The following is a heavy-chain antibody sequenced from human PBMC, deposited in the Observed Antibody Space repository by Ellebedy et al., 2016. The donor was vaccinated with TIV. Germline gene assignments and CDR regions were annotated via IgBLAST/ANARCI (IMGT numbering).Heavy chain of an antibody. Sequence: GESLKISCAASGFTFSDYYMNWIRQAPGKGLEWVSYIGSVSSHPNYADSVKGRFTVSRDNAKNSLYLQMNSLRADDTAVYYCARSPYTGYSDLGFDYWGQGSLVTVSS. CDR1: GFTFSDYY. V-gene: IGHV3-11*06. CDR3: ARSPYTGYSDLGFDY. J-gene: IGHJ4*02. D-gene: IGHD2-2*02. CDR2: IGSVSSHP.